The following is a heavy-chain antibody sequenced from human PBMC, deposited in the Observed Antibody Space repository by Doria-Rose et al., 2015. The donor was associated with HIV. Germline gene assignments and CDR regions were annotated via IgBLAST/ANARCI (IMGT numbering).Heavy chain of an antibody. CDR2: ICSDDCR. Sequence: ESGPVLVKPTETLTLTCTVSGVSLSSPGMGVSWIRQPPRKALVWPSNICSDDCRSYKTSLKSRLTISSGTSKSQVVLTMTNMDPVDTATYYCARIKSSRWYHKYYFDFWGQGTLVIVSA. CDR1: GVSLSSPGMG. D-gene: IGHD6-13*01. J-gene: IGHJ4*02. V-gene: IGHV2-26*01. CDR3: ARIKSSRWYHKYYFDF.